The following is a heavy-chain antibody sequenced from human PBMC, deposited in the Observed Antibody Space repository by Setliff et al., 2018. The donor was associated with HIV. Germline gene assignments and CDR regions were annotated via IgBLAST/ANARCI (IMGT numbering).Heavy chain of an antibody. CDR2: IYYSGST. D-gene: IGHD6-6*01. CDR3: ARHDGMKAARRYNNDYMDV. V-gene: IGHV4-39*01. CDR1: GGSISSSSYY. Sequence: PSETLSLTCTVSGGSISSSSYYWGWIRQPPGKGLEWIGSIYYSGSTYYNPSLRSRVTISVDTSKNPFSLKLSSVTAADTAVYYCARHDGMKAARRYNNDYMDVWGKGTTVAVSS. J-gene: IGHJ6*03.